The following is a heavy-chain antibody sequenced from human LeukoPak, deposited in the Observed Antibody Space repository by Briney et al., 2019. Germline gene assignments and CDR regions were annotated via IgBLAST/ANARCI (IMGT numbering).Heavy chain of an antibody. D-gene: IGHD6-13*01. Sequence: SETLSLTCAVYGGSFSGYYWRWIRQPPGKGLEWIGEINHSGSINYNPSLKSRVTISVDTSNSQFSLNMRPVTAADAAGYYCARMVTRYSSTWQPLDYYFYHGLDVWGQGTTVTVSS. CDR1: GGSFSGYY. CDR2: INHSGSI. J-gene: IGHJ6*01. V-gene: IGHV4-34*01. CDR3: ARMVTRYSSTWQPLDYYFYHGLDV.